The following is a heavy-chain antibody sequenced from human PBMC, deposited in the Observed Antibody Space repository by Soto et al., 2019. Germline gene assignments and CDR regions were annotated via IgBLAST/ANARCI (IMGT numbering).Heavy chain of an antibody. J-gene: IGHJ6*02. CDR2: ISYDGSNK. Sequence: GGSLRLACAASGFTFSSYAMHWVRQAPCKGLEWVAVISYDGSNKYYADSVKGRFTISRDNSKNTLYLQMNSLRAEDTAVYYCARDLHYYDSSGYYYYYYGMDVWGQGTTVTVSS. V-gene: IGHV3-30-3*01. CDR1: GFTFSSYA. D-gene: IGHD3-22*01. CDR3: ARDLHYYDSSGYYYYYYGMDV.